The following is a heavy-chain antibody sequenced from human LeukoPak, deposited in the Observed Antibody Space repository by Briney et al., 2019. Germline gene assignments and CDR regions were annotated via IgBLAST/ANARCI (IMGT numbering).Heavy chain of an antibody. J-gene: IGHJ4*02. CDR3: ARDSGSFDY. Sequence: PSETLSLTCTVSGGSISSYYWSWIRQPPGKGLEWIGYIYYSGSTNYNPSLKSRVTISVDTSKNQFSLKLSSVTAADTAVYYCARDSGSFDYWGQGTLVNVSS. D-gene: IGHD3-10*01. V-gene: IGHV4-59*01. CDR1: GGSISSYY. CDR2: IYYSGST.